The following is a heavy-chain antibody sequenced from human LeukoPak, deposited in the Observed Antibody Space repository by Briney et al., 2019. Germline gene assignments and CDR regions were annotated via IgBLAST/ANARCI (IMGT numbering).Heavy chain of an antibody. CDR3: ARGVAAAGTIWFDP. J-gene: IGHJ5*02. D-gene: IGHD6-13*01. Sequence: SETLSLTCAVYGVSFSGYYWSWIRQPPGKGLEWVGEIDHSGSTNYNPSLKSRVTISVDTSKHQISLKLSSVTAADTAVYYCARGVAAAGTIWFDPWGQGTLVTVSS. CDR1: GVSFSGYY. V-gene: IGHV4-34*01. CDR2: IDHSGST.